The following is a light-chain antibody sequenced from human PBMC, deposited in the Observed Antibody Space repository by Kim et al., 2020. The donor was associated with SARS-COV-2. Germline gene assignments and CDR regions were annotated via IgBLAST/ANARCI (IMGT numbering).Light chain of an antibody. CDR1: SSDIGGYNY. Sequence: GQSITTSCSGTSSDIGGYNYVSWYQQHPGKVPKLMIYNVSKRPSGVSNRFSASKSGNTASLTISGLQAEDEADYYCSSYASSRYVLFGGGTQLTVL. CDR2: NVS. CDR3: SSYASSRYVL. V-gene: IGLV2-14*03. J-gene: IGLJ2*01.